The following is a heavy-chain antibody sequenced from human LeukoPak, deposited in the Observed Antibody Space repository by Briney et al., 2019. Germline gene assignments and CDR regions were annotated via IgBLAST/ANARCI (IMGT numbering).Heavy chain of an antibody. CDR2: IKKDGSEK. J-gene: IGHJ3*02. D-gene: IGHD3-10*01. V-gene: IGHV3-7*01. CDR3: ARDAYYYGSGSSDAFEI. Sequence: GGSLRLSCAASGFTFSSYWMSWVRQAPGKGLGWVATIKKDGSEKYYVDSVKGRFTISRDNAKNSLYLQMNSLRAEDTAVYYCARDAYYYGSGSSDAFEIWGQGTMVTVSS. CDR1: GFTFSSYW.